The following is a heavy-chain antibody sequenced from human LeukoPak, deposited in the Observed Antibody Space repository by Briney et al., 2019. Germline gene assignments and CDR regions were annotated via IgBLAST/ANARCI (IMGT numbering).Heavy chain of an antibody. Sequence: SVKVSCKASGGTFSSYAISWVRQAPGQGLEWMGGIIPIFGTANYAQKFQGRVTITADKSTSTAYMGLSSLRSEDTAVYYCARGFEAAMAQASYGYWGQGTLVTVSS. J-gene: IGHJ4*02. D-gene: IGHD5-18*01. CDR3: ARGFEAAMAQASYGY. CDR1: GGTFSSYA. V-gene: IGHV1-69*06. CDR2: IIPIFGTA.